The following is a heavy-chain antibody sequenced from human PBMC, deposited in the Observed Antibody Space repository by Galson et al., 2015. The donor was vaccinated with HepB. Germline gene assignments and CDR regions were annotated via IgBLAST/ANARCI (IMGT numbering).Heavy chain of an antibody. J-gene: IGHJ4*02. CDR3: ASRHGGQWLVNDY. V-gene: IGHV3-66*01. Sequence: SLRLSCAASGITVSSNYMSWVRQAPGKGLEWVSVIYNGGSTYYADSVKDRFTISRDNSKNTLYLQMNNLRAEDTAVYFCASRHGGQWLVNDYWGQGTLVTVSS. D-gene: IGHD6-19*01. CDR1: GITVSSNY. CDR2: IYNGGST.